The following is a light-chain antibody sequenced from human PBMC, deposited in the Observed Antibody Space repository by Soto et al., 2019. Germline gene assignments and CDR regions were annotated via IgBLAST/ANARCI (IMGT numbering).Light chain of an antibody. CDR3: QQLNSYPLVT. CDR2: AAS. J-gene: IGKJ3*01. CDR1: QGLSSY. V-gene: IGKV1-9*01. Sequence: DIQLTQSPSFLSASVGDRVTITCRASQGLSSYLAWYQQKPGKAPKLLIYAASTLQSGVPSRFSGSGSGTEFTLTISSLQPEDFATYYCQQLNSYPLVTFGPGTKVDIK.